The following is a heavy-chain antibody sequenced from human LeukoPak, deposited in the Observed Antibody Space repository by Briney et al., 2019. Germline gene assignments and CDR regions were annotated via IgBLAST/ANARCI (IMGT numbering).Heavy chain of an antibody. CDR2: INHSGST. Sequence: SETLSLTCAVYGGSFSNDYWSWIRQPPGKGLEWIGEINHSGSTNYSPSLKSRVTISEDTSKNQFSLKLSSVTAADTAVYYCARGQYSSGWYQYWGQGTLVTVSS. CDR3: ARGQYSSGWYQY. V-gene: IGHV4-34*01. D-gene: IGHD6-19*01. CDR1: GGSFSNDY. J-gene: IGHJ4*02.